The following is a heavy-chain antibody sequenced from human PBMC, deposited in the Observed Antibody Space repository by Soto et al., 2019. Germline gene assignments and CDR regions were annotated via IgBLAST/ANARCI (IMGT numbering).Heavy chain of an antibody. CDR3: AREGYCSGGRCYLGPFDI. CDR2: ISSGSTTI. D-gene: IGHD2-15*01. Sequence: EVQLVESGGGLVQPGGSLRLSCAASGFTFSSYSMNWVRQAPGKGLEWVSYISSGSTTIYYADSVKGRFTISRDNAKNSLYLQMNSLRAEDTAVYYCAREGYCSGGRCYLGPFDIWGQGTMVTVSS. V-gene: IGHV3-48*01. CDR1: GFTFSSYS. J-gene: IGHJ3*02.